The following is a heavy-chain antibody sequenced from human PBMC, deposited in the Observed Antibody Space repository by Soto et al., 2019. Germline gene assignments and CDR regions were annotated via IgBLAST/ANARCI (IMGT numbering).Heavy chain of an antibody. CDR1: GFTSSSYG. D-gene: IGHD3-9*01. CDR3: ARAVAGRYPFYGMDV. Sequence: GGSLRLSCAASGFTSSSYGMHWVRQAPGKGLEWVAVIWYDGSNKYYADSVKGRFTISRDNSKNTLYLQMNSLRAEDTAVYYCARAVAGRYPFYGMDVWGQGTTVTVSS. CDR2: IWYDGSNK. J-gene: IGHJ6*02. V-gene: IGHV3-33*01.